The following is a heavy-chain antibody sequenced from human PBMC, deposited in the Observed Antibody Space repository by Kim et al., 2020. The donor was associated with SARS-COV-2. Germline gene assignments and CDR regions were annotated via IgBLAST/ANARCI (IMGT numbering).Heavy chain of an antibody. Sequence: GGSLRLSCSASGFTFSSYAMHWVRQAPGKGLEYVSAISSNGGSTYYADSVKGRFTISRDNSKNTLYLQMSSLRAEDTAVYYCVKDLGYYDFGGGYWGQGTLVTVSS. J-gene: IGHJ4*02. CDR1: GFTFSSYA. CDR2: ISSNGGST. CDR3: VKDLGYYDFGGGY. V-gene: IGHV3-64D*09. D-gene: IGHD3-3*01.